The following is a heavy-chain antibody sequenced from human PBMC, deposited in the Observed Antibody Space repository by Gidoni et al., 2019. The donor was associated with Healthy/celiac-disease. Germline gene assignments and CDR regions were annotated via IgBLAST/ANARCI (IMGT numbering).Heavy chain of an antibody. CDR2: IYYSGST. V-gene: IGHV4-39*07. J-gene: IGHJ4*02. CDR1: GGSISSSSYY. Sequence: QLQLQESGPGLVQPSETLSLTCTVSGGSISSSSYYWGWIRQPPGKGLEWIGSIYYSGSTYYNPSLKSRVTISVDTSKNQFSLKLSSVTAADTAVYYCARVHYGDYGLDYWGQGTLVTVSS. D-gene: IGHD4-17*01. CDR3: ARVHYGDYGLDY.